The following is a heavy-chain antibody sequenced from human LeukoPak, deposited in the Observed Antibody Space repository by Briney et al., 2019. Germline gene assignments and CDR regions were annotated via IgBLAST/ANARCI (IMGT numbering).Heavy chain of an antibody. J-gene: IGHJ5*02. CDR3: ARPRYGGYLT. V-gene: IGHV4-34*01. CDR2: INHSGST. Sequence: PGGSLRLSCAASGFTFSSYAMSWVRQAPGKGLEWIGEINHSGSTNYNPSLKSRVTISVDTSKNQFSLKLSSVTAADTAVYYCARPRYGGYLTWGQGTLVTVSS. D-gene: IGHD5-12*01. CDR1: GFTFSSYA.